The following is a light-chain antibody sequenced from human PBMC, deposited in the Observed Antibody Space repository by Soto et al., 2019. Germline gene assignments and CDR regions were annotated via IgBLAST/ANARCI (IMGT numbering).Light chain of an antibody. V-gene: IGKV1-5*03. Sequence: DIQMTQSPTTLSASVRERVTITNRASQSISTWLAWYQQKPGKAPKLLIYKASSLEGGVPSRFSGSGSGTEFNITVSSLRPDDFATYYCQQYNTYPLTFGGGTKVDIK. CDR2: KAS. J-gene: IGKJ4*01. CDR1: QSISTW. CDR3: QQYNTYPLT.